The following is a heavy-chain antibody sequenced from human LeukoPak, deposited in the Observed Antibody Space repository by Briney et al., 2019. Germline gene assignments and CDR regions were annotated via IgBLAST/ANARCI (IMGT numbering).Heavy chain of an antibody. D-gene: IGHD1-26*01. CDR3: ARCLPQGATYCGMDV. Sequence: ASVKVSCKASGGTFSSYAISWVRQAPGQGLEWMGWIIPILGIANYAQKFQGRVTITRDTSASTAYMELSSLRSEDTAVYYCARCLPQGATYCGMDVWGQGTTVTVSS. CDR1: GGTFSSYA. CDR2: IIPILGIA. J-gene: IGHJ6*02. V-gene: IGHV1-69*10.